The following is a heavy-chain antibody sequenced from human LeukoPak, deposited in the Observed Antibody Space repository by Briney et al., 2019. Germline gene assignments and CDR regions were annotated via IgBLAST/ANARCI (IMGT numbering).Heavy chain of an antibody. D-gene: IGHD6-19*01. CDR2: IKQDGSEK. V-gene: IGHV3-7*01. CDR1: GFTFSSYW. CDR3: ARGPCIAVAGTHPRADCYGMDV. Sequence: GGSLRLSCAASGFTFSSYWMSWVRQAPGKGLEWVANIKQDGSEKYYVDSVKGRFTISRDNAKNSLYLQMNSLRAEDTAVCYCARGPCIAVAGTHPRADCYGMDVWGQGTTVTVSS. J-gene: IGHJ6*02.